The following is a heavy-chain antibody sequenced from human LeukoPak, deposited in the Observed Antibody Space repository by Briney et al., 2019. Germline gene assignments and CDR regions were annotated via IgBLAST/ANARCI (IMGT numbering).Heavy chain of an antibody. J-gene: IGHJ4*02. CDR2: ISSSSSTI. CDR3: ARGIRAGIYYFDY. CDR1: GFTFSSYS. Sequence: GGSLRLSCAASGFTFSSYSMNWVRQAPGKGLEWVSYISSSSSTIYYADSVKGRFTISRDNAKNSLYLQMNSLRAEDTAVYYCARGIRAGIYYFDYWGQGTPVTVSS. D-gene: IGHD6-19*01. V-gene: IGHV3-48*04.